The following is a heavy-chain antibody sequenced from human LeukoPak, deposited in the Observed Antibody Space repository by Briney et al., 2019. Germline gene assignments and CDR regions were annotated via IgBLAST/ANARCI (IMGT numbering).Heavy chain of an antibody. J-gene: IGHJ4*02. CDR3: TRQDYDFWSGGNDY. V-gene: IGHV3-73*01. CDR2: IRSKANSYAT. Sequence: GGSLTLSCAASGFTFSGSAMHSVRQASGKGLEWVGRIRSKANSYATAYAASVKGRFTISRDDSKNTAYLQMNSLKTEDTAVYYCTRQDYDFWSGGNDYWGQGTLVTVSS. D-gene: IGHD3-3*01. CDR1: GFTFSGSA.